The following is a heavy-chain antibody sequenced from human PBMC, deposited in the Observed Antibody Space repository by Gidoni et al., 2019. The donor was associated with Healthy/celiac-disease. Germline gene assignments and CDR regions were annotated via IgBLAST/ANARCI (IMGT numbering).Heavy chain of an antibody. J-gene: IGHJ4*02. V-gene: IGHV3-23*01. CDR2: ISDSGGST. CDR1: GFTFSSYG. Sequence: EVQLWASGGGLVQPGGSLRLSCAASGFTFSSYGMSWVRQAPGKGLEWVSGISDSGGSTYYADSVKGRFTVSRDNSKNTLYLQMNSLRAEDTAVYYCASFYSNRYFDHWGQGTLVTVSS. D-gene: IGHD2-21*01. CDR3: ASFYSNRYFDH.